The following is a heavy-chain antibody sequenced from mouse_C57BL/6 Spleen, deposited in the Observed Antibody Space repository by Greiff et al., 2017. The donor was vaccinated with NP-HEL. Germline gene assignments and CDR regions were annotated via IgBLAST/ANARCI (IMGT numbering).Heavy chain of an antibody. J-gene: IGHJ2*01. CDR1: GYTFTSYW. CDR2: IDPSASDT. Sequence: QVQLQQPGAELVRPGSSVTLSCKASGYTFTSYWMHWVKQRPIQGLEWIGNIDPSASDTHYPQKFKAQATLTADKSSSTAYMQLSSLTAEDSAVYYCAREGENYGLDYWGQGTTLTVSA. CDR3: AREGENYGLDY. D-gene: IGHD1-2*01. V-gene: IGHV1-52*01.